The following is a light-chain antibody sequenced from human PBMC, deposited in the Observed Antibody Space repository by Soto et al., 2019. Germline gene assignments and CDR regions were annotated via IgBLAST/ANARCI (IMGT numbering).Light chain of an antibody. CDR3: AAWYDSLNGYV. J-gene: IGLJ1*01. V-gene: IGLV1-36*01. CDR1: SSNIGNNA. Sequence: QSVLTLPPSVSEAPRQRVTISCSGSSSNIGNNAVNWYQQLPGKAPKLLIYYDDLLPSGVSDRFSGSKSGTSASLAISGLQSEDEADYYCAAWYDSLNGYVFGTGTKLTVL. CDR2: YDD.